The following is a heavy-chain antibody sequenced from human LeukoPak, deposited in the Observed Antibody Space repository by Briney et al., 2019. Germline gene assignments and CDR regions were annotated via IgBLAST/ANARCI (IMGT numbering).Heavy chain of an antibody. J-gene: IGHJ4*02. CDR1: NGSISSYY. D-gene: IGHD6-19*01. V-gene: IGHV4-59*12. CDR2: IYYSGTT. CDR3: ARASEYSSGWYTDY. Sequence: SETLSLTCTVSNGSISSYYWSWIRQPPGKGLEWIGYIYYSGTTNYNPSLRSRVIISVDTSKNQFSLKLSSVTAADTAVYYCARASEYSSGWYTDYWGQGTLVTVSS.